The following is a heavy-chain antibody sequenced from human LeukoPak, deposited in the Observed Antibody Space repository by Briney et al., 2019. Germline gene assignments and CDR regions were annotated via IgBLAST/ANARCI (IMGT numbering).Heavy chain of an antibody. CDR3: ARDPGYSSGWYSNWFDP. Sequence: ASVKVSCEASGYTFTSYGISWVRQAPGQGLEWMGWISAYNGNTNYAQKLQGRVTMTTDTSKSTAYMELRSLRSDNTAVYYCARDPGYSSGWYSNWFDPWGQGTLVTVSS. D-gene: IGHD6-19*01. V-gene: IGHV1-18*01. CDR2: ISAYNGNT. CDR1: GYTFTSYG. J-gene: IGHJ5*02.